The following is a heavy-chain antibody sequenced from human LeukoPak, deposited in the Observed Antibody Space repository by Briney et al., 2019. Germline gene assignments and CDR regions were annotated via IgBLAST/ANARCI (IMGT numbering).Heavy chain of an antibody. CDR1: CYTFISYG. J-gene: IGHJ4*02. Sequence: GASVQVSSNASCYTFISYGITWVGQAPVQGLEWMGSISCDDGNTNYAQKLQGRVSMTTDTYTTTAYMELRSLTYDDTAIYYCARSSLGTITAGPFDYWGQGTLVTVSS. D-gene: IGHD5-12*01. CDR2: ISCDDGNT. V-gene: IGHV1-18*01. CDR3: ARSSLGTITAGPFDY.